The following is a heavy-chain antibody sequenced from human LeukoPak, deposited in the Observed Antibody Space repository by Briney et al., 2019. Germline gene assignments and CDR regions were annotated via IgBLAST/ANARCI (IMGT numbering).Heavy chain of an antibody. CDR2: ISENGRAK. Sequence: GGSLRLSCAASGFTFSRYWMTWVRQGPGKGPEWVASISENGRAKPYVASVRGRFTISRDNTKNSLYLQMNSLRVEDTAVYYCARGGAAAARKRGIDYWGQGTLVTVSS. CDR3: ARGGAAAARKRGIDY. J-gene: IGHJ4*02. CDR1: GFTFSRYW. V-gene: IGHV3-7*01. D-gene: IGHD6-13*01.